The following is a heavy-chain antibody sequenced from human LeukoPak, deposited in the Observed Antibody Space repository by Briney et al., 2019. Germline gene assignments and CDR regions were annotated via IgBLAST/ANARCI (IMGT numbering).Heavy chain of an antibody. V-gene: IGHV3-30*02. Sequence: GGSLRLSCAASGFTFSSYGMHWVRQAPGKGLDGAACIRYDGSNKYYADSVKGRFTISRDNSKKTLYLQMNSLRAEDTAVYYCANQRGDYWGQGTLVTVSS. D-gene: IGHD6-25*01. CDR3: ANQRGDY. CDR1: GFTFSSYG. CDR2: IRYDGSNK. J-gene: IGHJ4*02.